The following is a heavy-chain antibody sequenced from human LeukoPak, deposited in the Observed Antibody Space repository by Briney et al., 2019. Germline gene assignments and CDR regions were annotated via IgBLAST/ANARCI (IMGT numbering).Heavy chain of an antibody. CDR2: IYYSGST. J-gene: IGHJ6*02. V-gene: IGHV4-61*08. D-gene: IGHD3-16*01. Sequence: PSETLSLTCTVSGGSISSGGYYWSWIRQPPGKGLEWIGYIYYSGSTNYNPSLKSRVTISLDTSKNQFSLKLSSVTAADTAVYYCARLNWDYYGMDVWGQGTTVTVSS. CDR3: ARLNWDYYGMDV. CDR1: GGSISSGGYY.